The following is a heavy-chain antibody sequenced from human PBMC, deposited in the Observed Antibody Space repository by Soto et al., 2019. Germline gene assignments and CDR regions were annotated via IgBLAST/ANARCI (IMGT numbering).Heavy chain of an antibody. D-gene: IGHD3-10*01. CDR1: ADTCSYDA. J-gene: IGHJ5*01. CDR3: ARMGADPGVIDPEYDWVDS. V-gene: IGHV1-69*12. CDR2: IVPALEAT. Sequence: QVQLEQSGAVVERPGSSVRVSCKASADTCSYDAVSWVRQAPGQGREWMGGIVPALEATTYAQKCKGRVTVTADESTRTAYMDPRSLRSDDTAIYYCARMGADPGVIDPEYDWVDSWGQGTLVTVSS.